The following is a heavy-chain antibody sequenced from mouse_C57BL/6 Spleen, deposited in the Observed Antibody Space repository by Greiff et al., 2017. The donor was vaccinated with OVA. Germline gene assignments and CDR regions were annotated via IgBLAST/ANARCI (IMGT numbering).Heavy chain of an antibody. J-gene: IGHJ3*01. CDR3: ASAWFAY. CDR1: GYTFTSYW. V-gene: IGHV1-52*01. CDR2: IDPSDSET. Sequence: VKLQESGAELVRPGSSVKLSCKASGYTFTSYWMHWVKQRPIQGLEWIGNIDPSDSETHYNQKFKDKATLTVDKSSSTAYMQLSSLTSEDSAVYYCASAWFAYWGQGTLVTVSA.